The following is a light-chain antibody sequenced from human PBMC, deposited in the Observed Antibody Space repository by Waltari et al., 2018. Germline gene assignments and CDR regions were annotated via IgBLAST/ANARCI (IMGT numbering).Light chain of an antibody. CDR2: DVS. CDR3: CSYAGNHVWV. CDR1: SSDVGGYKY. V-gene: IGLV2-11*01. Sequence: QSALTQPRSVSGSPGQSVTISCTGTSSDVGGYKYVSCYQQNPGKGPKVLIYDVSKRPPGVPVRFSASKSDNTASLTISGLQAEDEADYHCCSYAGNHVWVFGGGTKLTVL. J-gene: IGLJ3*02.